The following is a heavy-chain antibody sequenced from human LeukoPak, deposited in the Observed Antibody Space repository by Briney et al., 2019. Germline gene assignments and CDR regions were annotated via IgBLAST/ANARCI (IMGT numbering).Heavy chain of an antibody. CDR3: AREGGRCGDSSGWCLLDY. D-gene: IGHD6-19*01. V-gene: IGHV1-69*06. CDR2: IIPIFGTA. Sequence: SVKVSCKDSGGTFTSYAFSWVRQAPGQGLEWMGRIIPIFGTANYAQKFQGRVTITADKSTSTAYMELSSLRSEDTAVYYCAREGGRCGDSSGWCLLDYWGQGTLVTVSS. J-gene: IGHJ4*02. CDR1: GGTFTSYA.